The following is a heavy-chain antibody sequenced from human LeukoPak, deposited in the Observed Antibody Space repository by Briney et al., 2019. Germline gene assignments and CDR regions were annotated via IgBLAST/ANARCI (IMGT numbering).Heavy chain of an antibody. V-gene: IGHV1-2*04. CDR3: ARELGPGYFDY. Sequence: ASVNVSCKASGYTFTGYYMHWVRQAPGQGLEWMGWINPNSGGTNYAQKFQGWVTMTRDTSISTAYMELSRLRSDDTAVYYCARELGPGYFDYWGQGTLVTVSS. CDR2: INPNSGGT. J-gene: IGHJ4*02. D-gene: IGHD6-13*01. CDR1: GYTFTGYY.